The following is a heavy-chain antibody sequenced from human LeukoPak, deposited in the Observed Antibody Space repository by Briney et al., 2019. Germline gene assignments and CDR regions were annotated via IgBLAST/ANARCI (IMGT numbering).Heavy chain of an antibody. J-gene: IGHJ4*02. Sequence: GGSLRLSCAASGFTFSSYAMSWVRQAPGKGLEWVSAISGSGGSTYYADSVKGRFTISRDNSKNTLYLQMNSLRAEDTAVYYCAKSPEYCGGDCYTAGFDYWGQGTLVTVSS. CDR1: GFTFSSYA. CDR3: AKSPEYCGGDCYTAGFDY. D-gene: IGHD2-21*02. V-gene: IGHV3-23*01. CDR2: ISGSGGST.